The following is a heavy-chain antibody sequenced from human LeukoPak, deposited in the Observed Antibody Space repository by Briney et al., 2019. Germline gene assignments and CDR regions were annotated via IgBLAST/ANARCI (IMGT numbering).Heavy chain of an antibody. CDR3: ARVVGDYDSSGYGAFDI. D-gene: IGHD3-22*01. V-gene: IGHV4-59*01. J-gene: IGHJ3*02. CDR2: IYSSGST. Sequence: PSETLSLTCTVSGGSISSYYWSWVRQATGKGLEWIGYIYSSGSTNYNPSLKSRVTISVEKSKNQFSLKLSSVTAADTAVYYCARVVGDYDSSGYGAFDIWGQGTMVTVSS. CDR1: GGSISSYY.